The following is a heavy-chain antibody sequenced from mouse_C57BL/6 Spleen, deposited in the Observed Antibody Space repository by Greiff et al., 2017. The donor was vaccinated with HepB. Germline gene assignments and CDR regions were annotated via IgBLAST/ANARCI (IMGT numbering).Heavy chain of an antibody. CDR1: GFTFSSYG. J-gene: IGHJ1*03. V-gene: IGHV5-6*01. D-gene: IGHD1-1*01. Sequence: EVQLVESGGDLVKPGGSLKLSCAASGFTFSSYGMSWVRQTPDKTLEWVATISSGGSYTYFPDSVKGRFTISRDNAKNTLYLQMSSLKSEDTAMYYCARQGTTVVASPDVWGTGTTVTVSS. CDR2: ISSGGSYT. CDR3: ARQGTTVVASPDV.